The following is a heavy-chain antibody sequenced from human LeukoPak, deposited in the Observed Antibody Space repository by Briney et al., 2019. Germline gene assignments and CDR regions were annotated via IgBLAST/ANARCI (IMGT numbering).Heavy chain of an antibody. CDR1: GYTFTELS. D-gene: IGHD3-3*01. CDR3: ATDPVGLRFLPY. CDR2: FDPKDGET. J-gene: IGHJ4*02. V-gene: IGHV1-24*01. Sequence: ASVKVSCKVSGYTFTELSMHWVRQAPGKGLEWMGGFDPKDGETIYAQKFQGRVTMTEDTSTDTAYMELSSLRSEDTAVYYCATDPVGLRFLPYWGQGTLATVSS.